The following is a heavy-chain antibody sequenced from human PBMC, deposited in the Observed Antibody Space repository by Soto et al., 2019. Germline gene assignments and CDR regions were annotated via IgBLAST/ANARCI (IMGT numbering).Heavy chain of an antibody. CDR3: AKEWYFDWLLKGANFDY. D-gene: IGHD3-9*01. V-gene: IGHV3-23*01. CDR1: GFTFSSYA. J-gene: IGHJ4*02. CDR2: IGGSGGST. Sequence: GGSLRLSCAASGFTFSSYAMSWVRQAPGKGLEWVSAIGGSGGSTYYADSVKGRFTISRDNSKDTLYLQMNSLRAEDTAVYYCAKEWYFDWLLKGANFDYWGQGTLVTVSS.